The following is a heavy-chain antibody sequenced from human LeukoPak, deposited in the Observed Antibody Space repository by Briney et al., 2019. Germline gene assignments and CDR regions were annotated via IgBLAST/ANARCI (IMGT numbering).Heavy chain of an antibody. J-gene: IGHJ4*02. CDR3: AGRTTVVRY. V-gene: IGHV4-59*12. CDR1: GGSISSYY. CDR2: IYYSGST. D-gene: IGHD4-23*01. Sequence: SETLSLTCTVSGGSISSYYWSWIRQPPGKGLEWIGYIYYSGSTNYNPSLKSRVTISVDTSKNQFSLKLSSLTAADTAVYYCAGRTTVVRYWGQGTLVTVSS.